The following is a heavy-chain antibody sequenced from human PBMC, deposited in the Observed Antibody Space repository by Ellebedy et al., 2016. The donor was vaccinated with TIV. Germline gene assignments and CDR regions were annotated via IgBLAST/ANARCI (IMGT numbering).Heavy chain of an antibody. CDR1: GFTFSRYS. Sequence: GESLKISCAASGFTFSRYSMNWVRQAPGKGLEWVSYITSSSSTIYYADSVKGRFTISRDNAKNSLYLQMNSLRNEDTAVYYCARDSSPLGYSRSWAFDYWGQGTLVTVSS. J-gene: IGHJ4*02. D-gene: IGHD6-13*01. CDR2: ITSSSSTI. CDR3: ARDSSPLGYSRSWAFDY. V-gene: IGHV3-48*02.